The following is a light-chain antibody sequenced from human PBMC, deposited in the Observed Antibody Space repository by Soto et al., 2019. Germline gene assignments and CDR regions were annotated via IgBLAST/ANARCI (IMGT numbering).Light chain of an antibody. CDR1: QTLSNW. Sequence: IQMTQSPSALSASVGDRVTITCRASQTLSNWLAWYQQEPGKAPKLLIFDASSLQSGVPSRFSGSRFGTEFTLTISSLQPDDFGTYYCQQYSIYPYTFGQGTKLEIK. CDR3: QQYSIYPYT. CDR2: DAS. V-gene: IGKV1-5*01. J-gene: IGKJ2*01.